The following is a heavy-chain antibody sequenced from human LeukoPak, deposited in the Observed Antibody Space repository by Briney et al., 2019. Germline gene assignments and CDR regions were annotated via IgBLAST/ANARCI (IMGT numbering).Heavy chain of an antibody. D-gene: IGHD2-15*01. CDR3: AKELRPNDN. CDR2: ISISGDT. V-gene: IGHV3-23*01. J-gene: IGHJ3*02. CDR1: GLTLTTCA. Sequence: GGSLRLSCAASGLTLTTCAMSWVRQAPGKGLEWVSSISISGDTYYADSVKGRFTLSRDNSMDTLFLQMDSLRVEDTAVYYYAKELRPNDNWGQGTMVTVSS.